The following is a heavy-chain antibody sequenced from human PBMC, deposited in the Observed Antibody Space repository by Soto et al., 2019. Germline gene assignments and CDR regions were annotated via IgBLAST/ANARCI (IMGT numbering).Heavy chain of an antibody. D-gene: IGHD6-19*01. J-gene: IGHJ6*02. CDR1: GFTFSSYG. CDR2: IWYDGSNK. V-gene: IGHV3-33*01. CDR3: ARDKYSSGWIYGMDV. Sequence: GGSLRLSCAASGFTFSSYGMRWVRQAPGKGLEWVAVIWYDGSNKYYADSVKGRFTISRDNSKNTLYLQMNSLRAEDTAVYYCARDKYSSGWIYGMDVWGQGTTVTVSS.